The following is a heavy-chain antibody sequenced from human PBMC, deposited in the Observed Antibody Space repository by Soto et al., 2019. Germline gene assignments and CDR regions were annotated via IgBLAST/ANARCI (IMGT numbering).Heavy chain of an antibody. CDR1: GGSISSGDYY. Sequence: TSETLSLTCTVSGGSISSGDYYWSWIRQPPGKGLEWIGYIYYSGSTYYNPSLRSRVTISVDTSKNQFSLKLSSVTAADTAVYYCARGGYYYDSSGYHHWGQGTLVTVSS. J-gene: IGHJ5*02. V-gene: IGHV4-30-4*01. D-gene: IGHD3-22*01. CDR3: ARGGYYYDSSGYHH. CDR2: IYYSGST.